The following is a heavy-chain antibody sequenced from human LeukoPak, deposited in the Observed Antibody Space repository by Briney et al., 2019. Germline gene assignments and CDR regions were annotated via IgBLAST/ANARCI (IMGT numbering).Heavy chain of an antibody. V-gene: IGHV4-39*01. CDR2: IYYSGST. CDR3: ARQGYSYGYHYYYMDV. CDR1: GGSISSSSYY. Sequence: PSETLSLTCTVSGGSISSSSYYWGWIRQPPGKGLEWIGSIYYSGSTYYNPSLKSRVTISVDTSKNQFSLKLSSVTAADTAVYYCARQGYSYGYHYYYMDVWGKGTTVTISS. D-gene: IGHD5-18*01. J-gene: IGHJ6*03.